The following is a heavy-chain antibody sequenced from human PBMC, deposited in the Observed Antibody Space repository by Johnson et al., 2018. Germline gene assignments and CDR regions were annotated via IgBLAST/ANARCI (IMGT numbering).Heavy chain of an antibody. D-gene: IGHD1-26*01. CDR3: VRQLRSGSWNAFDI. V-gene: IGHV5-51*01. CDR1: GYSFTSYW. CDR2: IYPGDSDT. J-gene: IGHJ3*02. Sequence: VQLVESGAEVKKPGESLKISCKGSGYSFTSYWIGWVLPMPGKGLEWMGIIYPGDSDTRYSPSFQGQVTISADKSISTAYLQWSSLKASDTGMYYCVRQLRSGSWNAFDIWGQGTMVTVSS.